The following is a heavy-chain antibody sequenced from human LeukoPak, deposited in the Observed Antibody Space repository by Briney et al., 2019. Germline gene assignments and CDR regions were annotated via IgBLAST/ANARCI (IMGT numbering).Heavy chain of an antibody. D-gene: IGHD3-10*01. CDR2: IDWDDDK. CDR1: GFSLSTSGMC. Sequence: SGPTLVNPTQTRTLTCTFSGFSLSTSGMCVSWIRQPPGKALEWLARIDWDDDKYYSTSLKTRLTISKDTSKNQVVLTMTNMDPVDTATYYCARITCRSGSGSYFPPSGYFDYWGQGTLVTVSS. V-gene: IGHV2-70*11. CDR3: ARITCRSGSGSYFPPSGYFDY. J-gene: IGHJ4*02.